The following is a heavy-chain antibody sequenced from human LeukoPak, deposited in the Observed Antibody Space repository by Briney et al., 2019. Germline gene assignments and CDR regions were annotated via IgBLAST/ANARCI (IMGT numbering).Heavy chain of an antibody. CDR2: IYYSGST. J-gene: IGHJ5*02. CDR3: ARYCSSTSCYLKFDP. D-gene: IGHD2-2*01. Sequence: SETLSLTCTVSGGSISSYYWSWIRQPPGKGLEWIGYIYYSGSTNYNPSLKSRVTISVDTSKNQFSLKLSSVTAADTAAYYCARYCSSTSCYLKFDPWGQGTLVTVSS. V-gene: IGHV4-59*01. CDR1: GGSISSYY.